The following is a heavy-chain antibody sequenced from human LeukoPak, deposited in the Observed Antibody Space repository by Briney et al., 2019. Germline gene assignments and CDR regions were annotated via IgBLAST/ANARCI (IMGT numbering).Heavy chain of an antibody. CDR1: GGSFSGYY. J-gene: IGHJ4*02. V-gene: IGHV4-34*01. CDR3: ARVGIAVAGIDY. D-gene: IGHD6-19*01. CDR2: INHSGST. Sequence: SETLSLTCAVYGGSFSGYYWSWIRQPPGKGLEWIGEINHSGSTNYNPSLKSRVTISVDTSKNQFSLKLSSVTAAATAVYYCARVGIAVAGIDYWGQGTLVTVSS.